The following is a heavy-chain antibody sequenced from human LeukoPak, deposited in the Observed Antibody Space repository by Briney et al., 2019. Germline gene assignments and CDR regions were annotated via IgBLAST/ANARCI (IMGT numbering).Heavy chain of an antibody. J-gene: IGHJ4*02. Sequence: SETLSLTCTVSGGSISSYYWSWIRQPPGKGLEWIGYIYYSGSTNYNPSLKSRVTISVDASKSQFSLELSSVTAADTAVYHCARRRYCSSTNCYSGFDYWGQGTLVAVSS. D-gene: IGHD2-2*01. CDR3: ARRRYCSSTNCYSGFDY. CDR1: GGSISSYY. CDR2: IYYSGST. V-gene: IGHV4-59*08.